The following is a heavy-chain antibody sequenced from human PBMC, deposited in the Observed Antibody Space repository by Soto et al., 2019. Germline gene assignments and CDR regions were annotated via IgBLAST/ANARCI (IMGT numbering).Heavy chain of an antibody. J-gene: IGHJ4*02. CDR2: ISYDGSNK. CDR3: AKKSGVGATWYFDY. D-gene: IGHD1-26*01. CDR1: GFTFSSYA. V-gene: IGHV3-30-3*02. Sequence: GGSLRLSCAASGFTFSSYAMHWARQAPGKGLEWVAVISYDGSNKYYADSVKGRFTISRDNSKNTLFLQINNLRAGDTAVYYCAKKSGVGATWYFDYWGQGTLVTVSS.